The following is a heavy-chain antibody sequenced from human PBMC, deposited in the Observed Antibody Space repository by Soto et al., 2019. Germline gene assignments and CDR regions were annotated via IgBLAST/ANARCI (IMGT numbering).Heavy chain of an antibody. CDR2: IKTSAGGGAT. Sequence: EVQLVESAGGLVKPGGSLRLSCVASGFSFNEAWMNWVRQAPGEGLEWVGRIKTSAGGGATDYAAPVRGRFTISRDDSKDARYLHMTSLRTEDTAIYYCTTGSVEGIWGQGTTVTVSS. CDR1: GFSFNEAW. J-gene: IGHJ6*02. D-gene: IGHD2-15*01. V-gene: IGHV3-15*07. CDR3: TTGSVEGI.